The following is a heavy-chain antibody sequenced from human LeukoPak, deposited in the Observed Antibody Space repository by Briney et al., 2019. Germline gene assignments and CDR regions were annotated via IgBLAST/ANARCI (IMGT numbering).Heavy chain of an antibody. CDR2: ISYDGSNK. CDR3: AKDRKYFDWSIQDYYYYGMDV. D-gene: IGHD3-9*01. V-gene: IGHV3-30*18. J-gene: IGHJ6*02. CDR1: GFTFSSYG. Sequence: GGSLRLSCAASGFTFSSYGMHWVRQAPGKGLEWVAVISYDGSNKYYADSVKGRFTISRDNSKNTLYLQMNSLRAEDTAVYYCAKDRKYFDWSIQDYYYYGMDVWGRGTTVTVSS.